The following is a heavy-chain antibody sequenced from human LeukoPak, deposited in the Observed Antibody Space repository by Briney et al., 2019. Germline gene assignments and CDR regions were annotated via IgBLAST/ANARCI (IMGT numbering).Heavy chain of an antibody. CDR1: GHTFTGYY. V-gene: IGHV1-69*06. J-gene: IGHJ6*03. Sequence: SMKVSCKASGHTFTGYYMHWVRQAPGQGLEWVGGIIPIFGTANYAQKFQGRVTITADKSTSTAYMELSSLRSEDTAVYYCARVRVGWSIAARSEYYYYMDVWGKGTTVTVSS. D-gene: IGHD6-6*01. CDR2: IIPIFGTA. CDR3: ARVRVGWSIAARSEYYYYMDV.